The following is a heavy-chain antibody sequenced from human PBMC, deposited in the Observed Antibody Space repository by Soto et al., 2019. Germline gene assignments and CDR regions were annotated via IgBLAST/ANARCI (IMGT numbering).Heavy chain of an antibody. CDR1: GGSISSYY. D-gene: IGHD3-16*01. J-gene: IGHJ5*02. Sequence: SETLSLTCTVSGGSISSYYWSWIRQPPGKGLEWIGYIYYSGSTNYNPSLKSRVTISVDTSKNQFSLKLSSVTAADTAVYYCARDLSRVDDYIWGSYRLKGFDPWGQGTLVTVSS. CDR2: IYYSGST. V-gene: IGHV4-59*01. CDR3: ARDLSRVDDYIWGSYRLKGFDP.